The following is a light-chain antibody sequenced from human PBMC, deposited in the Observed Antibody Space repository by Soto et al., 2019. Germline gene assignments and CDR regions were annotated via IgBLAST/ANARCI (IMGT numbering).Light chain of an antibody. Sequence: EIVMTQSPATVSVSSGERATLSCRASQSVGSNLAWYHQKPGQAPRLLIYGSSTRATGIPARFSGSGSGTEFTLTISSLQSEDFAVYYCQQYNNWPQTFGQGTKVEIK. V-gene: IGKV3-15*01. J-gene: IGKJ1*01. CDR2: GSS. CDR1: QSVGSN. CDR3: QQYNNWPQT.